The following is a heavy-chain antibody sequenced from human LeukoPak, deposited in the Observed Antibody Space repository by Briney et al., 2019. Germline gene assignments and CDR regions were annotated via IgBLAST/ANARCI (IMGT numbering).Heavy chain of an antibody. V-gene: IGHV3-7*01. CDR1: GFTFSSCW. D-gene: IGHD6-13*01. J-gene: IGHJ4*02. CDR2: IKQDGSEK. CDR3: ARDGSSWYPFSFDY. Sequence: QTGGSLRLSCAASGFTFSSCWMSWVRQAPGKGLEWVANIKQDGSEKYYVDSVEGRFTISRDNAKNSLYLQMNSLRAEDTAVYYCARDGSSWYPFSFDYWGQGTLVTVSS.